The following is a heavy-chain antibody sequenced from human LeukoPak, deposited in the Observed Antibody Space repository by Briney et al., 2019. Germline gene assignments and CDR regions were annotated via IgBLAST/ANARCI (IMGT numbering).Heavy chain of an antibody. CDR3: ARDGAYSSGEEAFNI. CDR2: IYFIGST. J-gene: IGHJ3*02. Sequence: SQTLSLTCTVSGDSISSGSYYWNWIRQPAGKGLEWIGRIYFIGSTNYNPSLKSRVTISVDRSKNQFSLRVSSVTAADTAVYYCARDGAYSSGEEAFNIWGQGTVIIVSS. V-gene: IGHV4-61*02. D-gene: IGHD6-19*01. CDR1: GDSISSGSYY.